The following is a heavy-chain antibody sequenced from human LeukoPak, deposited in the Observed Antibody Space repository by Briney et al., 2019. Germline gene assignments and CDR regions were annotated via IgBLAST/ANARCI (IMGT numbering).Heavy chain of an antibody. CDR2: IYYDGST. V-gene: IGHV4-59*01. Sequence: SETLSLTCTVSGGSISSYYCSWIRQPPGKGPEWIGYIYYDGSTNYNPSLKSRVTMSVDTSKNQFSLRLSSVTAADTAVYYCARGVAAAGTHFDYWGQGTLVTVSS. D-gene: IGHD6-13*01. J-gene: IGHJ4*02. CDR1: GGSISSYY. CDR3: ARGVAAAGTHFDY.